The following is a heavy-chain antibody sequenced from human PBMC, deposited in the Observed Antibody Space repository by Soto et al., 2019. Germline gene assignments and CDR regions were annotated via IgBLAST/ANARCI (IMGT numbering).Heavy chain of an antibody. CDR1: GFTVSNNY. CDR3: ARDSPGIAASGAAG. D-gene: IGHD6-13*01. V-gene: IGHV3-53*01. CDR2: IYSGGNT. Sequence: GSLRLSCAASGFTVSNNYMRWVRQAPGKGLEWVSLIYSGGNTHYADSVKGRFTISRDDSKNTLYLQMNSLRVEDTAVYYCARDSPGIAASGAAGWGQGTPVTSPQ. J-gene: IGHJ4*02.